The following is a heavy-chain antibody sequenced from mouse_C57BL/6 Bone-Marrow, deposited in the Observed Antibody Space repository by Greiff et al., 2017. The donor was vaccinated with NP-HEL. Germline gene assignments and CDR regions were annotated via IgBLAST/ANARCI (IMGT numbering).Heavy chain of an antibody. CDR1: GYAFSSSW. J-gene: IGHJ4*01. V-gene: IGHV1-82*01. CDR2: IYPGDGDT. Sequence: QVQLQQSGPELVKPGASVKISCKASGYAFSSSWMNWVKQRPGKGLEWIGRIYPGDGDTNYNGKFKGKATLTADKSSSTAYMQLSSLTSDDSAVYFCASPHYYGSSYDAMDYWGQGTSVTVSS. D-gene: IGHD1-1*01. CDR3: ASPHYYGSSYDAMDY.